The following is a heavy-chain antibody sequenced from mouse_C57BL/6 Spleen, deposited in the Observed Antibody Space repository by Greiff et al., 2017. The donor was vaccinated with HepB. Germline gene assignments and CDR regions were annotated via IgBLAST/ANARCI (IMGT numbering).Heavy chain of an antibody. V-gene: IGHV1-81*01. D-gene: IGHD1-1*01. Sequence: VKLMESGAELARPGASVKLSCKASGYTFTSYGISWVKQRTGQGLEWIGEIYPRSGNTYYNEKFKGKATLTADKSSSTAYMELRSLTSEDSAVYFCARGTTVVLYAMDYWGQGTSVTVSS. CDR1: GYTFTSYG. CDR2: IYPRSGNT. CDR3: ARGTTVVLYAMDY. J-gene: IGHJ4*01.